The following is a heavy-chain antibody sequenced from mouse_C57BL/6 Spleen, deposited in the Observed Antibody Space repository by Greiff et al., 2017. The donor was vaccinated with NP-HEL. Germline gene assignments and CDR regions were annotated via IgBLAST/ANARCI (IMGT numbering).Heavy chain of an antibody. CDR2: INPNNGGT. D-gene: IGHD2-3*01. V-gene: IGHV1-18*01. CDR3: ARSIRWGSY. J-gene: IGHJ2*01. CDR1: GYTFTDYN. Sequence: VHVKQSGPELVKPGASVKIPCKASGYTFTDYNMDWVKQSHGKSLEWIGDINPNNGGTIYNQKFKGKATLTVDKSSSTAYMELRSLTSEDTAVYYCARSIRWGSYWGQGTTLTVSS.